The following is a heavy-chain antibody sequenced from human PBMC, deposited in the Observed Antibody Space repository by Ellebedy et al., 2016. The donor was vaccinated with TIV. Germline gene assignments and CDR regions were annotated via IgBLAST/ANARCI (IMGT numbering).Heavy chain of an antibody. D-gene: IGHD3-3*01. CDR2: IDPSDSYT. CDR1: GYSFTSYW. V-gene: IGHV5-10-1*01. CDR3: ARADYDFWSGLDY. J-gene: IGHJ4*02. Sequence: GESLKISCKGSGYSFTSYWIGWVRQMPGKGLEWMGRIDPSDSYTNYSPSFQGHVTISADKSISTAYLQWSSLKASDTAMYYCARADYDFWSGLDYWGQGTLVTVSS.